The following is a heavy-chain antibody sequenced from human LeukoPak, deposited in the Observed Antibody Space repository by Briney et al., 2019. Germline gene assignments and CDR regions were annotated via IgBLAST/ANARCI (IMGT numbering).Heavy chain of an antibody. CDR1: GYTFTSCD. J-gene: IGHJ6*03. Sequence: ASVKVSCKASGYTFTSCDINWVRQATGQGLEWMGWMNPNSGNTGYAQKFQGRVTITRNTSISTAYMELSSLRSEDTAVYYCARGWRGRDYYYMDVWGKGTTVTVSS. V-gene: IGHV1-8*03. CDR3: ARGWRGRDYYYMDV. D-gene: IGHD3-3*01. CDR2: MNPNSGNT.